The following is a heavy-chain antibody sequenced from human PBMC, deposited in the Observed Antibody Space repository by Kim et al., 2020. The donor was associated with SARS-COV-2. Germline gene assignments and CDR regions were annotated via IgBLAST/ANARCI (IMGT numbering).Heavy chain of an antibody. V-gene: IGHV4-59*01. J-gene: IGHJ4*02. CDR3: ARDRSNFDAEFDY. CDR1: GDSISSYH. CDR2: IYYTGST. Sequence: SETLSLTCTVSGDSISSYHWSWIRQPPGKGLEWIGYIYYTGSTNYNPSLKSRVTISVDTSKNQFSLKLSSVTAADTALYYCARDRSNFDAEFDYWGQGTLVTVSS. D-gene: IGHD4-4*01.